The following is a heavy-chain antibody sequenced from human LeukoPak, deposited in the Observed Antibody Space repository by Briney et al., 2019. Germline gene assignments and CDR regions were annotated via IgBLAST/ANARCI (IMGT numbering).Heavy chain of an antibody. CDR2: ISGGSTVI. CDR3: AKKGLVMSMDY. J-gene: IGHJ4*02. Sequence: GGSLRLSCAASGFTFSSYNMNWVRQAPGKGLEWVSYISGGSTVIDYADSVRGRFTISRDNAKNSLYLQMNSLRAEDTAVYYCAKKGLVMSMDYWGQGTLVTVSS. D-gene: IGHD3-22*01. V-gene: IGHV3-48*01. CDR1: GFTFSSYN.